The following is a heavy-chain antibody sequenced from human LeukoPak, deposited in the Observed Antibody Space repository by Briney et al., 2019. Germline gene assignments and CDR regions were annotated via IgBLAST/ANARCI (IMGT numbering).Heavy chain of an antibody. CDR2: ISSTSSTI. CDR1: GFTFSSYS. Sequence: GGSLRLSCAASGFTFSSYSMNWVRQAPGKGLEWVSYISSTSSTIYYADSVKGRFTISRDNAKNSLYLQMNSLRAEDTALYYCAKAIFRVRYCSGGSCYSGGFDYWGQGTLVTVSS. V-gene: IGHV3-48*04. CDR3: AKAIFRVRYCSGGSCYSGGFDY. J-gene: IGHJ4*02. D-gene: IGHD2-15*01.